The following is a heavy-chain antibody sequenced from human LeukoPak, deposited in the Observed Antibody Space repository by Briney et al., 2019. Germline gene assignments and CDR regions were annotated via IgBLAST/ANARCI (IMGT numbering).Heavy chain of an antibody. J-gene: IGHJ6*03. CDR3: VRSPTYYNMDV. CDR2: ISYDGTNK. Sequence: GESLRLSCAASGFTFSNYVIHWVRRAPGKGLEWLAVISYDGTNKYYADTVKGRFTISRDHSQSTVDLQMNTLRGADTAVYYCVRSPTYYNMDVWGKGTTVTVSS. V-gene: IGHV3-30*03. CDR1: GFTFSNYV.